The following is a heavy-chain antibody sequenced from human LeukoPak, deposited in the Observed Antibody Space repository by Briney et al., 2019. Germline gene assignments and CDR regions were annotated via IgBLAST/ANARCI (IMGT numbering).Heavy chain of an antibody. CDR2: IYYSGST. D-gene: IGHD2-15*01. V-gene: IGHV4-38-2*02. CDR1: GYSISSGYY. Sequence: NTSETLSLTCTVSGYSISSGYYWGWIRQPPGKGLEWIGSIYYSGSTYYNPSLKSRVTISVDTSKNQFSLKLSSVTAADTAVYYCARGGLLRRSSHAFDIWGQGTMVTVSS. CDR3: ARGGLLRRSSHAFDI. J-gene: IGHJ3*02.